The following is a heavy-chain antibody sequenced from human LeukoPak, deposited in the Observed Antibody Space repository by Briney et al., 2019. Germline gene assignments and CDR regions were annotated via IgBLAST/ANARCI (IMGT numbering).Heavy chain of an antibody. D-gene: IGHD5-18*01. CDR2: IYYSGST. Sequence: SETLSLTCTVSGGSISSGGYYWSWLRQHPGKGMEWLGYIYYSGSTYYNPSRKSRVTISVDTSKNQFSLKLSSVTAADTAVYYCAKTYRAHGYTYGYFDYGGQGTLVTVS. V-gene: IGHV4-31*03. J-gene: IGHJ4*02. CDR3: AKTYRAHGYTYGYFDY. CDR1: GGSISSGGYY.